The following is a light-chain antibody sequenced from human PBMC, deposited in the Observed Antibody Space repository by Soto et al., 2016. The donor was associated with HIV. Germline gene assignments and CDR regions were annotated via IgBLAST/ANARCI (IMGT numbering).Light chain of an antibody. CDR2: GKN. Sequence: SSELTQDPAVSVALGQTVRITCQGDSLRSYYASWYQQKPGQAPVLVIYGKNNRPSGIPDRFSGSSSGNTASLTITRAQAEDEADYYCNSRXSSGNHRGNWVFGGGTKLTVL. J-gene: IGLJ3*02. CDR3: NSRXSSGNHRGNWV. V-gene: IGLV3-19*01. CDR1: SLRSYY.